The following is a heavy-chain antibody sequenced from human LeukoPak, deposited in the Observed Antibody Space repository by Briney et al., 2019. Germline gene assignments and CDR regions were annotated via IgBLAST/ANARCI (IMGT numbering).Heavy chain of an antibody. D-gene: IGHD3-22*01. CDR2: INPSGGST. CDR3: ARDMIVVVSTNDAFDI. V-gene: IGHV1-46*01. CDR1: GYTFTSYY. J-gene: IGHJ3*02. Sequence: ASVKVSCKASGYTFTSYYMHWVRQAPGQGLEWMGIINPSGGSTSYAQKFQGRVTMTRDMSTSTVYMELSSLRSEDTAVYYCARDMIVVVSTNDAFDIWGQGTMVTVPS.